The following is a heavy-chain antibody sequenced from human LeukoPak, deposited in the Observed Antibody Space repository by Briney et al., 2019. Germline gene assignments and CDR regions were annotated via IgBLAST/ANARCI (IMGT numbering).Heavy chain of an antibody. CDR3: ARRTLPYLDV. V-gene: IGHV3-7*01. Sequence: GSLRLSCAASGFTFSSSWMTWVRQAPGKGLEWVANIKHDGSVESYVDSVRGRFTISRDNAENSLYLQMNSLRAEDTAAYFCARRTLPYLDVWGKGTTVTVSS. D-gene: IGHD1/OR15-1a*01. J-gene: IGHJ6*03. CDR1: GFTFSSSW. CDR2: IKHDGSVE.